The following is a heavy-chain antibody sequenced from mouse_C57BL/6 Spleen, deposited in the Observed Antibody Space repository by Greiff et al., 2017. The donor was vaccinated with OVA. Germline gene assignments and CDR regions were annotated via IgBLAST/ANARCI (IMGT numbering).Heavy chain of an antibody. CDR3: ARDETALFAY. CDR1: GFTFSSYA. D-gene: IGHD4-1*01. CDR2: ISDGGSYT. J-gene: IGHJ3*01. Sequence: EVKVEESGGGLVKPGGSLKLSCAASGFTFSSYAMSWVRQTPEKRLEWVATISDGGSYTYYPDNVKGRFTISRDNAKNNLYLQMSHLKSEDTAMYYCARDETALFAYWGQGTLVTVSA. V-gene: IGHV5-4*01.